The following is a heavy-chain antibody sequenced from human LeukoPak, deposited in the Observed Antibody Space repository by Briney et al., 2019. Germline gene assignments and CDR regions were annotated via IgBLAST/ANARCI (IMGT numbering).Heavy chain of an antibody. J-gene: IGHJ4*02. CDR3: ARGTDYYDSSGYYFDY. V-gene: IGHV4-34*01. Sequence: PSETLSLTCAVYGGSFSGYYWSWIRQPPGKGLEWIGEINHSGSTNYNPSLKSRVTISADTSKNQFSLKLSSVTAADTAVYYCARGTDYYDSSGYYFDYWGQGTLVTVSS. D-gene: IGHD3-22*01. CDR1: GGSFSGYY. CDR2: INHSGST.